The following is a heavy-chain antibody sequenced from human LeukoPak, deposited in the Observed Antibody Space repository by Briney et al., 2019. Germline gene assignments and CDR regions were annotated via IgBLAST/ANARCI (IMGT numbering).Heavy chain of an antibody. Sequence: PSETLSLTCTVSGGSISSGSYYWSWIRPPAGKGLEWIGRIYTSGSTNYNPSLKSRATISVDTSRNHFSLNSSSVTAAAAAVYSCGRPHCSGGSCYLNYWGQGTLVTVSS. CDR2: IYTSGST. CDR3: GRPHCSGGSCYLNY. V-gene: IGHV4-61*02. CDR1: GGSISSGSYY. D-gene: IGHD2-15*01. J-gene: IGHJ4*02.